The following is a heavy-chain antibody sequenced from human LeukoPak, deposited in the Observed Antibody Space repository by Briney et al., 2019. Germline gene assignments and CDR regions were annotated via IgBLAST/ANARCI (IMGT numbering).Heavy chain of an antibody. Sequence: PGASLRLSCAASGFTFSSYAMSWVRQAPGKGLEWVSAISGSGGSTYYADSVKGRFTISRDNSKNTLYLQMNSLRAEDTAVYYCAKGGISNSSQAKHYYYYGMDVWGQGTTVTVSS. D-gene: IGHD3-16*01. CDR1: GFTFSSYA. CDR2: ISGSGGST. V-gene: IGHV3-23*01. CDR3: AKGGISNSSQAKHYYYYGMDV. J-gene: IGHJ6*02.